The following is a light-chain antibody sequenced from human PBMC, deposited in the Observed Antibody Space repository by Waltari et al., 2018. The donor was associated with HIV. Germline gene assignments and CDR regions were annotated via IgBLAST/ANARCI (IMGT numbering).Light chain of an antibody. CDR3: QQLNTFHFT. J-gene: IGKJ4*01. CDR1: QDISNY. V-gene: IGKV1-9*01. CDR2: AAS. Sequence: DIQLTQSPSFLSASVCDRVPITCRASQDISNYLVWYQQKPGKAPRLLIYAASTLQSGVPSRFGGSGSGTNFTLTITSLHTEDFATYYCQQLNTFHFTFAGGTKV.